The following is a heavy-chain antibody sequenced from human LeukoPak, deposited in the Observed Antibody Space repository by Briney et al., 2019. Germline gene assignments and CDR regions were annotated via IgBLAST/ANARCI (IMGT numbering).Heavy chain of an antibody. Sequence: GASVKVSCKASGYTFTSYGITWVRQAPGQGLEWVGWISPYIGNTYYAPKFQGRVALTTDTSTSTAYMELWTLRSDDTAVYYCARESTISGAAPADFWGQGTLVTVSS. D-gene: IGHD1-20*01. J-gene: IGHJ4*02. CDR2: ISPYIGNT. V-gene: IGHV1-18*01. CDR3: ARESTISGAAPADF. CDR1: GYTFTSYG.